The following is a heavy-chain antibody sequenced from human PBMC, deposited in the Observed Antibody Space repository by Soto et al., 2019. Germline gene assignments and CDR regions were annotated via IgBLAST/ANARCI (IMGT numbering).Heavy chain of an antibody. CDR3: VRGGSGSRGDY. V-gene: IGHV1-69*01. Sequence: QVQLVQSGAEMKKPGSSVKVSCKTSGGDFSNFAVSWVRQAPGQGLEWVGGITPILGTPSYAQKFQGRVTVTADVSTTSAYMEITSLTSEDTALYSCVRGGSGSRGDYWGQGTLVTVSS. CDR1: GGDFSNFA. CDR2: ITPILGTP. D-gene: IGHD3-10*01. J-gene: IGHJ4*02.